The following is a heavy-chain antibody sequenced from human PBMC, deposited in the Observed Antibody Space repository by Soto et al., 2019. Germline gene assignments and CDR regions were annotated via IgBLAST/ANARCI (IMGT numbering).Heavy chain of an antibody. Sequence: ESGGGVVQPGRSLSLSCAASGFSFSSYGMQCVRQAPGKGLEWATVISYEGYHKYYAESVKGRFTISRDNSKNTVHLEMNSLRGEDTAVSYCANDQHTFWRGYPAVANGMDVWGQGTTVTVSS. CDR3: ANDQHTFWRGYPAVANGMDV. V-gene: IGHV3-30*18. J-gene: IGHJ6*01. CDR2: ISYEGYHK. D-gene: IGHD3-3*01. CDR1: GFSFSSYG.